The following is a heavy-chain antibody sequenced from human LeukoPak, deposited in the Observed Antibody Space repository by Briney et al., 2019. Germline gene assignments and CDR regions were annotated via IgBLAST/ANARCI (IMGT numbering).Heavy chain of an antibody. J-gene: IGHJ5*02. V-gene: IGHV4-4*02. CDR3: AREASVADNWFDP. CDR2: ISHSGST. D-gene: IGHD6-19*01. Sequence: PSGTLSLTCAVSGASISSSFWWSWVRQPPGKGLEWIGEISHSGSTNYNPSLKSRVTISVDKSKNRFSLKLSSVTAADTAVYYCAREASVADNWFDPWGREPWSPSPQ. CDR1: GASISSSFW.